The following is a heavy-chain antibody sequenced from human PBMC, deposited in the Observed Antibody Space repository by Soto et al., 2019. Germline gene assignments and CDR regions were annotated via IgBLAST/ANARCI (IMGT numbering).Heavy chain of an antibody. Sequence: ASVKVSCKASGYTFTGYYMHWVRQAPGQGLEWMGWINPNSGGTNYAQKFQGWVTMTRDTSISTAYMELSRLRSDDTAVYYCARASSGYSYGSDFDYWGQGALVTVSS. J-gene: IGHJ4*02. D-gene: IGHD5-18*01. CDR2: INPNSGGT. V-gene: IGHV1-2*04. CDR1: GYTFTGYY. CDR3: ARASSGYSYGSDFDY.